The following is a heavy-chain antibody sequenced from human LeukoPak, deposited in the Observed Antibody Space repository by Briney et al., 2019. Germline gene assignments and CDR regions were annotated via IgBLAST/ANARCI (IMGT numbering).Heavy chain of an antibody. V-gene: IGHV4-59*08. CDR3: ARQGGGYTFDY. D-gene: IGHD3-16*01. Sequence: SETLSLTCTVSGGSISSHYWTWIRQPPGKGLEWIAYISSSGSTNYNPSLKSRVTISADTSKNQFSLKLSSVTAADTAVYYCARQGGGYTFDYWGQGTLVTVSS. CDR1: GGSISSHY. J-gene: IGHJ4*02. CDR2: ISSSGST.